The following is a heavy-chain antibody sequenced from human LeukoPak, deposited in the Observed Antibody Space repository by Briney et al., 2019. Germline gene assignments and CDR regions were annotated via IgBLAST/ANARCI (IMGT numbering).Heavy chain of an antibody. D-gene: IGHD2-2*01. CDR3: ARRGYCSSTSCYEYWFDP. Sequence: SETLSLTCTVSGGSISSSSYYWGWVRQPPGQGLEWIGIIYYSGSTYYNPSLKSRLTISVDTSKSQFSLKLSSVTATDTAVYYCARRGYCSSTSCYEYWFDPWGQGTLVTVSS. CDR2: IYYSGST. CDR1: GGSISSSSYY. V-gene: IGHV4-39*01. J-gene: IGHJ5*02.